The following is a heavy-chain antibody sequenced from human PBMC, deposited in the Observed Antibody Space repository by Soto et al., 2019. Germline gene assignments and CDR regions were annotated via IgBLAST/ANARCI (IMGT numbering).Heavy chain of an antibody. CDR1: SGSIGSSSSW. CDR3: AKTTETALTVTTGPYYFDY. J-gene: IGHJ4*02. V-gene: IGHV4-4*02. Sequence: QVHLQESGPGLVKPSGTLSLTCDVSSGSIGSSSSWWSWVRQPPGRGLEWIGEIYHSGNTMYNPSLESRVTISVDKSKNQFSLKLTSVTAADTAVYFCAKTTETALTVTTGPYYFDYWGQGTLVTVSS. D-gene: IGHD1-7*01. CDR2: IYHSGNT.